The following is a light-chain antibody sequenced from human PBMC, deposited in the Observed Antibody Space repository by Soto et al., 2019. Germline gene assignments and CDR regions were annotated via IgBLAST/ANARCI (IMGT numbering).Light chain of an antibody. J-gene: IGKJ4*01. CDR3: QQYFPYPVT. CDR1: QDINNW. V-gene: IGKV1-5*01. Sequence: DLQMTQSPSTLSAFVGDRVTITCRATQDINNWLAWYQQKPGKAPRLLIYDVSTLQPGVPSRFSGRGSGTEATLIISSLQPDDVATYYCQQYFPYPVTFGGGTKVEIK. CDR2: DVS.